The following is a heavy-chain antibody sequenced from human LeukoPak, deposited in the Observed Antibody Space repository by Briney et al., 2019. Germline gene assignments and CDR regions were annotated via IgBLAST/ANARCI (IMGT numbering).Heavy chain of an antibody. CDR2: IRNKANSYTT. CDR1: GFTFSDHY. CDR3: VAMLRGVGY. J-gene: IGHJ4*02. V-gene: IGHV3-72*01. Sequence: GGSLRLSCAASGFTFSDHYMDWVRQAPGKGVEWVGRIRNKANSYTTEYAASVKGRFTISRDDSKNSLYLQMNSLKTEDTAVYYCVAMLRGVGYWGQGTLVTVSS. D-gene: IGHD3-10*01.